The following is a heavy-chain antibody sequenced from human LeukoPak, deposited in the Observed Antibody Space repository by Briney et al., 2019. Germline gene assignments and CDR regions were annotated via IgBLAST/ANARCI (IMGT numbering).Heavy chain of an antibody. V-gene: IGHV4-59*01. Sequence: PSQTLSLTCTVSGGSISSYYWSWIRQPPGKGLEWIGYIYYSGSTNYNPSLKSRVTISVDTSKNQFSPKLGSVTAADTAVYYCARNVLYYYDSSGTDAFDIWGQGTMVTVSS. D-gene: IGHD3-22*01. CDR3: ARNVLYYYDSSGTDAFDI. CDR2: IYYSGST. CDR1: GGSISSYY. J-gene: IGHJ3*02.